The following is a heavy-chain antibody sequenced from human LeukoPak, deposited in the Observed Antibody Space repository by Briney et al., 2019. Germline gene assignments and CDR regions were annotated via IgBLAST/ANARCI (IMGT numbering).Heavy chain of an antibody. V-gene: IGHV4-59*01. D-gene: IGHD2-15*01. J-gene: IGHJ4*02. CDR3: ARDVGSPYCSGGSCPLGY. CDR2: MYHGGST. Sequence: SETLSLTCTVSGGSISTYYWTWIRQPPGKGLEWIGYMYHGGSTNYNPSLKSRDTISGDTSKNQFSLKLSSVTAADTAVYYCARDVGSPYCSGGSCPLGYWGQGILVTVSS. CDR1: GGSISTYY.